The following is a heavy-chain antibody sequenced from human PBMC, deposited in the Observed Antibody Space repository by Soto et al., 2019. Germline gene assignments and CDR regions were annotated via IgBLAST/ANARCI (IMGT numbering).Heavy chain of an antibody. J-gene: IGHJ4*02. CDR2: VNKSRT. Sequence: GGSLRLSCGASGFTFCGYLIHCVREARGKGLVWVSRVNKSRTSYADSGKGRVTISRDNAKNTLYLQMNSLRAEDTAVYYCARVLNGQWYFDYWGQGTQVTVPS. CDR3: ARVLNGQWYFDY. V-gene: IGHV3-74*01. CDR1: GFTFCGYL. D-gene: IGHD6-19*01.